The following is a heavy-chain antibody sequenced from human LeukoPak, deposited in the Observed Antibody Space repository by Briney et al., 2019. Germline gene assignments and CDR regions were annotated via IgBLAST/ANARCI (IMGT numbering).Heavy chain of an antibody. D-gene: IGHD3-22*01. CDR2: ISGSGDNT. CDR1: GFTFSSYA. V-gene: IGHV3-23*01. J-gene: IGHJ4*02. CDR3: AKGSYYDSSGSFYFDY. Sequence: GGSLRLSCAASGFTFSSYAMSWVRQAPGRGLEWVSGISGSGDNTYYADSVKGRFTISRDNSKNTLYVQVNSLGTEDTAAYYCAKGSYYDSSGSFYFDYWGQGTLVTVSS.